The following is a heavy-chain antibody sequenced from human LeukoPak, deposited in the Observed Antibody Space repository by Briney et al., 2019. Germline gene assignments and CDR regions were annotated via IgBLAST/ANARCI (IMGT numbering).Heavy chain of an antibody. Sequence: SVKVSCKASGGTFSSYAISWVRQAPGQALAWMGRIIPILGIANYAQKFQGRVTITADKSTSTAYMELSSLRSEDTAVYYCARDEHSGSYYVWGQGTLVTVSS. J-gene: IGHJ4*02. CDR1: GGTFSSYA. V-gene: IGHV1-69*04. D-gene: IGHD1-26*01. CDR2: IIPILGIA. CDR3: ARDEHSGSYYV.